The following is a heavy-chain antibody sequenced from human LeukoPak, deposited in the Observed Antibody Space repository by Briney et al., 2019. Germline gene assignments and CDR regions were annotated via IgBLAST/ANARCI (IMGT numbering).Heavy chain of an antibody. CDR2: MNPISGNT. V-gene: IGHV1-8*01. Sequence: EAAVKVSCKASGYTFTSYDINWVRQATGQGLEWMGWMNPISGNTGYAQKFQGRVTMTRNTSISTAYMELSSLRSEDTAVYYCARSVGYDFWSGSPYNWFDPWGQGTLVTVSS. CDR3: ARSVGYDFWSGSPYNWFDP. J-gene: IGHJ5*02. CDR1: GYTFTSYD. D-gene: IGHD3-3*01.